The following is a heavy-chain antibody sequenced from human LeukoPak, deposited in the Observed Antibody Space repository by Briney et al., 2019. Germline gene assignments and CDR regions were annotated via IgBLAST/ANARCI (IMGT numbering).Heavy chain of an antibody. D-gene: IGHD3-22*01. CDR3: ARAPYDSTWLSKRGQLDC. V-gene: IGHV4-34*01. J-gene: IGHJ4*02. CDR1: GFTFSSYA. Sequence: RSGGSLRLSCAASGFTFSSYAMSWIRQPPGKGLEWIGEINHSGSTNYNPSLKSRVTISVDTSKNQFSLKLSSVTAADTAVYYCARAPYDSTWLSKRGQLDCWGQGTLVTVSS. CDR2: INHSGST.